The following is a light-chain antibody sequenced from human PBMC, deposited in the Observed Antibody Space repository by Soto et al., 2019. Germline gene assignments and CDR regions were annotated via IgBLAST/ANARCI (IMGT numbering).Light chain of an antibody. J-gene: IGKJ2*01. CDR2: GAS. CDR1: QSVNSD. CDR3: QQYNNWPPYT. Sequence: EIVLTQSPATLSVSPGNRATLSCRASQSVNSDLAWYQQKPGQAPRLLIYGASTRATGTPTRFSGSGSGTEFTLTISSLQSEDFAVYFCQQYNNWPPYTFGQGTMLEIK. V-gene: IGKV3-15*01.